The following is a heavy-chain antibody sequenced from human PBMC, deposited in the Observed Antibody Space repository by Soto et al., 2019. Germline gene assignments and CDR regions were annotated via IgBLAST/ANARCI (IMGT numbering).Heavy chain of an antibody. V-gene: IGHV3-33*01. CDR1: GFTFSSYG. CDR2: IWYDGSNK. J-gene: IGHJ4*02. CDR3: ARDSNTLRYFDWLLDY. Sequence: QVQLVESGGGVVQPGRSLRLSCAASGFTFSSYGMHWVRQAPGKGLEWVAVIWYDGSNKYYADSVKGRFTISRDNSKNTLYLQMNSLRVEDTAVYYCARDSNTLRYFDWLLDYWGQGTLVTVSS. D-gene: IGHD3-9*01.